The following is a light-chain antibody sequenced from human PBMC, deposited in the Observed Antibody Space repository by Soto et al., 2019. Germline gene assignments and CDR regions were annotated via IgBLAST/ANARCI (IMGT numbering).Light chain of an antibody. CDR3: CSYANNYTLV. Sequence: LPQPRSVSGSPGQSVTISCTGTSSDVGGYNFVSWYQQHAGKAPKLVTYDVSKRPSGVPDRFTGSKSGNTASLTISDLQAGDEADYYCCSYANNYTLVFGGGTKVTVL. CDR2: DVS. CDR1: SSDVGGYNF. J-gene: IGLJ2*01. V-gene: IGLV2-11*01.